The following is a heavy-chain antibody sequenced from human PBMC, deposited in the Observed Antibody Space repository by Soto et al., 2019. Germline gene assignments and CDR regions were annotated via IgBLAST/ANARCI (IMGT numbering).Heavy chain of an antibody. CDR2: IYYSGST. CDR3: ARLEYSSGWYRFGY. V-gene: IGHV4-59*01. D-gene: IGHD6-19*01. CDR1: GGSISSYY. Sequence: QVQLQESGPGLVKPSETLSLTCTVSGGSISSYYWSWIRQPPGKGLEWIGYIYYSGSTNYNPSLKSRVTISVDTSKNPFSLKLSSVTAADTAVYYCARLEYSSGWYRFGYWGQGTLVTVSS. J-gene: IGHJ4*02.